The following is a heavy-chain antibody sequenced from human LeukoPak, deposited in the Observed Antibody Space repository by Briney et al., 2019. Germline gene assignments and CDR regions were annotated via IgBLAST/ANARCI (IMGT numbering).Heavy chain of an antibody. CDR2: LRGDGTTK. J-gene: IGHJ5*02. CDR3: ARDWGLDT. CDR1: GFTCNIYT. V-gene: IGHV3-30*04. D-gene: IGHD3-16*01. Sequence: PGGSLRLPCATSGFTCNIYTMVRLGQAPGKGLEWVAVLRGDGTTKFYTDSVKDRFTISRDTAKNTLFLQMNSLRADDTAVYYCARDWGLDTWGQGTLVAVSS.